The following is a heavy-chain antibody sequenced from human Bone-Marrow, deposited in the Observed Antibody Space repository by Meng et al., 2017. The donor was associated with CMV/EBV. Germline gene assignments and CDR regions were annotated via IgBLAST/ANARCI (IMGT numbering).Heavy chain of an antibody. CDR3: ARGVDYYDSSGYYY. CDR1: GGSCSGYY. J-gene: IGHJ4*02. V-gene: IGHV4-34*01. Sequence: QVQLPQWGAGLLKPSETLSLTCAVYGGSCSGYYWSWIRQPPGKGLEWIGEINHSGSTNYNPSLKSRVTISVDTSKNQFSLKLSSVTAADTAVYYCARGVDYYDSSGYYYWGQGTLVTVSS. CDR2: INHSGST. D-gene: IGHD3-22*01.